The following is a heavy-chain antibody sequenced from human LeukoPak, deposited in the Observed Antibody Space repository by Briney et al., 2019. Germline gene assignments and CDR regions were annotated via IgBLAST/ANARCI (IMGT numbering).Heavy chain of an antibody. CDR3: ARGTTVVTPSYFDY. J-gene: IGHJ4*02. V-gene: IGHV1-46*01. Sequence: ASVKVSCKASGYTFTSYYMHWVRQAPGQGLEWMGIINPSGGSTSYAQKFQGRVTMTRDMSTSTAYMELSRLRSDDTAVYYCARGTTVVTPSYFDYWGQGTLVTVSS. D-gene: IGHD4-23*01. CDR1: GYTFTSYY. CDR2: INPSGGST.